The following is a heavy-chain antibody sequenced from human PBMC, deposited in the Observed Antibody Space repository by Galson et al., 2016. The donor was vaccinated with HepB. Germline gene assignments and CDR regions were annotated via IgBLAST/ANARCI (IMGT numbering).Heavy chain of an antibody. J-gene: IGHJ2*01. Sequence: SVKVSCKASGYTFAGYYIHWVRQAPGQGLEWIGWINPGTGGTNYAQKLQGRVTMTRDTSISTAYLELSRLTSDDTAVYYCARGDDYSNLSDLWGRGTLVPVSS. D-gene: IGHD4-11*01. V-gene: IGHV1-2*02. CDR2: INPGTGGT. CDR3: ARGDDYSNLSDL. CDR1: GYTFAGYY.